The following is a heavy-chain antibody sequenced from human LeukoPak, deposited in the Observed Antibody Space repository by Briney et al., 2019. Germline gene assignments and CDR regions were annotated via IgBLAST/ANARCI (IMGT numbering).Heavy chain of an antibody. CDR2: INPNSGGT. Sequence: ASVKVSCKASGYTFTGFYMHWVRQAPGQGLEWMGWINPNSGGTNYAQKFQGRVTMTRDTSISTAYMELSRLGSDDTAVYYCARGLYYEQQLVTDSGWFDPWGQGTLVTVSS. D-gene: IGHD6-13*01. J-gene: IGHJ5*02. CDR1: GYTFTGFY. CDR3: ARGLYYEQQLVTDSGWFDP. V-gene: IGHV1-2*02.